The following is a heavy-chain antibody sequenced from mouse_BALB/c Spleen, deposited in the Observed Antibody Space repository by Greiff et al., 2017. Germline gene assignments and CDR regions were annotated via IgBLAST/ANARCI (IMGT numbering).Heavy chain of an antibody. D-gene: IGHD2-4*01. CDR1: GFSLSTSGMG. CDR3: ARSPYYDYDGAWFAY. Sequence: QVTLKVSGPGILQPSQTLSLTCSFSGFSLSTSGMGVSWIRQPSGKGLEWLAHIYWDDDKRYNPSLKSRLTISKDTSRNQVFLKITSVDTADTATYYCARSPYYDYDGAWFAYWGQGTLVTVSA. J-gene: IGHJ3*01. CDR2: IYWDDDK. V-gene: IGHV8-12*01.